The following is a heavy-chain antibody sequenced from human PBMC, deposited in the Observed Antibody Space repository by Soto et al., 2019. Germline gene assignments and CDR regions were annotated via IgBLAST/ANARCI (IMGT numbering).Heavy chain of an antibody. CDR2: IKSKTDGGTT. J-gene: IGHJ4*02. V-gene: IGHV3-15*01. D-gene: IGHD6-6*01. Sequence: EVQLVESGGGLVKPGGSLRLSCAASGFTFSNAWMSWVRQAPGKGLEWVGRIKSKTDGGTTDYAAPVKGRFTISRDDSKNTLYLQMNSLKTEDTAVYYCTTDPPYGSSSVSFFNYWGQGTLVTVSS. CDR3: TTDPPYGSSSVSFFNY. CDR1: GFTFSNAW.